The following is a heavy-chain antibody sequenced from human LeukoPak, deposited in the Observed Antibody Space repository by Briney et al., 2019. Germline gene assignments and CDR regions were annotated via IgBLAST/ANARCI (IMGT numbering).Heavy chain of an antibody. CDR2: ISYDGSNK. V-gene: IGHV3-30-3*01. D-gene: IGHD4-23*01. CDR3: ARDREPVVNRLEVDY. Sequence: AGGSLRLSCAASGFTFSSYAMHWVRQAPGKGLEWVAVISYDGSNKYYADSVKGRFTISRDNSKNTLYLQMNSLRAEDTAVYYCARDREPVVNRLEVDYWGQGTLVTVSS. J-gene: IGHJ4*02. CDR1: GFTFSSYA.